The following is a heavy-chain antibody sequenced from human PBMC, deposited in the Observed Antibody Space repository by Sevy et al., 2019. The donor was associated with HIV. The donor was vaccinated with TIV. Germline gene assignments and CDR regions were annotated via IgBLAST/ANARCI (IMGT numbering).Heavy chain of an antibody. J-gene: IGHJ4*02. CDR1: GYTFTNYD. D-gene: IGHD2-8*01. CDR2: MNPNSGVT. V-gene: IGHV1-8*01. Sequence: ASVKVSCTASGYTFTNYDIHWLRQAPGQGLEWLAWMNPNSGVTGYAPKFQGRVTLTRSTPISTAYMELSSLRSDDTAVYYCARTCSGLCHWGQGTLVTVSS. CDR3: ARTCSGLCH.